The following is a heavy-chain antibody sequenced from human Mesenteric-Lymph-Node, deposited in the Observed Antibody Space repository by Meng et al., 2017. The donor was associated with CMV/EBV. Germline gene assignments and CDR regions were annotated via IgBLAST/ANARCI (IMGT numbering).Heavy chain of an antibody. CDR1: GFTSSSYG. CDR3: AKDPWVHYYDSSGFDY. CDR2: IRYDGSNK. Sequence: GSSLKISCAASGFTSSSYGMHWVRQAPGKVLEWVAFIRYDGSNKYYADSVKGRFTISRDNSKNTLYLQMNSLRAEDTAVYYCAKDPWVHYYDSSGFDYWGQGTLVTVSS. J-gene: IGHJ4*02. D-gene: IGHD3-22*01. V-gene: IGHV3-30*02.